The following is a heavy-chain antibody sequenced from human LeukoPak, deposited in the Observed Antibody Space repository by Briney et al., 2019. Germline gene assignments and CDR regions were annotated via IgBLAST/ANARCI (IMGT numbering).Heavy chain of an antibody. J-gene: IGHJ3*02. D-gene: IGHD3-22*01. CDR1: GFTFSSYW. V-gene: IGHV3-7*01. Sequence: PGGSLRLSCAASGFTFSSYWMSWVRQAPGKGLEWVANIKQDGSEKYYVDSVKGRFTISRDNAKNSLYLQMNSLRAEDTPVYYCARRQNYCDSSGYSAPDAFDIWGQGTMVTVSS. CDR3: ARRQNYCDSSGYSAPDAFDI. CDR2: IKQDGSEK.